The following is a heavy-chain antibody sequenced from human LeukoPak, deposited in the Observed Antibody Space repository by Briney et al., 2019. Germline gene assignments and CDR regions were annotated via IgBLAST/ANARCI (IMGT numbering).Heavy chain of an antibody. J-gene: IGHJ4*02. V-gene: IGHV4-34*01. Sequence: PSETLSLTCAVYGGSFSGYYWSWIRQPPGKGLEWIGEINHSGSTNYNPSLKSRVTISVDTSKNQFSLRLTSLNAADTAVYYCAREGPIRFLDQIGYWGQGILVTVSS. CDR3: AREGPIRFLDQIGY. CDR1: GGSFSGYY. D-gene: IGHD3-3*01. CDR2: INHSGST.